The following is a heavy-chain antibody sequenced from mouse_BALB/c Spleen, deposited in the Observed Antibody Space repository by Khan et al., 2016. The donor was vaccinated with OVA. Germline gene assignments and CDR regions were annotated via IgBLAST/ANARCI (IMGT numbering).Heavy chain of an antibody. CDR1: GYTFTNHH. D-gene: IGHD1-1*02. J-gene: IGHJ4*01. Sequence: VQLQQSGAELVRPGASVKISCKAFGYTFTNHHMNWVKQRPGQGLDWIGYINHYNDYTSYNQKFKGRATLTVDKSSSTAYMDLSSLTSEDSAVXYCARSGGYDAMDYWGQGTSVTVSS. CDR2: INHYNDYT. CDR3: ARSGGYDAMDY. V-gene: IGHV1S45*01.